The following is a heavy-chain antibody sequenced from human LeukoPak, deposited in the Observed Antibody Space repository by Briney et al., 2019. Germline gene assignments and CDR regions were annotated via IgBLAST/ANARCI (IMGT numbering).Heavy chain of an antibody. D-gene: IGHD2-2*01. CDR2: IYSSGNT. CDR1: GGSISSYY. V-gene: IGHV4-4*07. CDR3: ARDGRQVPFDP. Sequence: SETLSLTCTVSGGSISSYYWSWIRQPAGKGLEWIGRIYSSGNTNYNPSLKSRVTLSVDTSKNQSSLKLSSVTAADTAVYYCARDGRQVPFDPWGQGTLVTVSS. J-gene: IGHJ5*02.